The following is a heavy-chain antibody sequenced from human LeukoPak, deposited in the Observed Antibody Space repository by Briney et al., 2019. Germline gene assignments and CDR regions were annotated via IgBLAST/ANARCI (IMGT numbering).Heavy chain of an antibody. CDR3: ARDKALRNWYFDL. CDR2: ILNTGSA. J-gene: IGHJ2*01. Sequence: PSETLSLTCTVSGASISSYYWGWIRQPPGKGLEWIGYILNTGSANYNPSLKSRVTISIDTSKNQFSLKLTSVTAADTAVYDCARDKALRNWYFDLWGRGTLATVSS. V-gene: IGHV4-59*01. CDR1: GASISSYY.